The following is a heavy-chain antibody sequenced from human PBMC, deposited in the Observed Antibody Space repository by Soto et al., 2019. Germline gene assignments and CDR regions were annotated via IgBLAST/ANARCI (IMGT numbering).Heavy chain of an antibody. V-gene: IGHV4-59*01. CDR2: IHNHGSA. J-gene: IGHJ4*02. CDR1: GDSISSNY. Sequence: TSETLSLTCTVSGDSISSNYWSWIRQPPGKGLEWISYIHNHGSANCNPSLKSRANMSVDTSRSQFSPTLNSVTAADTAVYYCARDFSGSYFDYWGQGTLVTVSS. D-gene: IGHD1-26*01. CDR3: ARDFSGSYFDY.